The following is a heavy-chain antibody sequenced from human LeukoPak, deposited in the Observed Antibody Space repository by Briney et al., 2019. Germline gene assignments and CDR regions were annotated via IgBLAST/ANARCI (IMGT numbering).Heavy chain of an antibody. V-gene: IGHV4-34*01. CDR3: ASPGGDEYYYGSGSQPRDY. CDR1: GGSFSGYY. D-gene: IGHD3-10*01. CDR2: INHSGST. Sequence: SETLSLTCAVYGGSFSGYYWTWLREPPGKGLEWIGEINHSGSTKYNPSLKSRVTISVDTSKNLFSLKLSSVTAADTAMYYCASPGGDEYYYGSGSQPRDYWGQGTLVTVSS. J-gene: IGHJ4*02.